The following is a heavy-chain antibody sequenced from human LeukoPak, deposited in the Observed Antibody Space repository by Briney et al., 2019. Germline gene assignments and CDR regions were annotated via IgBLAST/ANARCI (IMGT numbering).Heavy chain of an antibody. J-gene: IGHJ6*03. D-gene: IGHD3-3*01. V-gene: IGHV4-39*01. CDR1: GGSTSSSSYY. Sequence: SETLSLTCTVSGGSTSSSSYYWGWIRQPPGKGLEWIGSIYYSGSTYYNPSLKSRVTISVDTSKNQFSLKLSSVTAADTAVYYCARRTYDFWSGSTSFHYYMDVWGKGTTVTVSS. CDR3: ARRTYDFWSGSTSFHYYMDV. CDR2: IYYSGST.